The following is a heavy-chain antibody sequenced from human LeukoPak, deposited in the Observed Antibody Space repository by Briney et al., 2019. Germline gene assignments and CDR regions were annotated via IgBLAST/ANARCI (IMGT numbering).Heavy chain of an antibody. CDR2: IYSGGTT. Sequence: GGSLRLSCAVSGFTVSSNYMSWVRQAPGKGLEWISVIYSGGTTYYADSVKGRFTISRDNSKNTLYLRMNSLRAEDTAVYYCARGGGQQLVPNYYYYYAMDVWGQGTTVTV. D-gene: IGHD6-13*01. CDR1: GFTVSSNY. V-gene: IGHV3-66*01. CDR3: ARGGGQQLVPNYYYYYAMDV. J-gene: IGHJ6*02.